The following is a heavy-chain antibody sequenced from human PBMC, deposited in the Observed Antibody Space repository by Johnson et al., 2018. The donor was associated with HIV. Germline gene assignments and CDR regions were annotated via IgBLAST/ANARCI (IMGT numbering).Heavy chain of an antibody. Sequence: MLLVESGGGLVQPGGSLRLFCAASGFTFSSYWMSWVRQAPGKGLEWVANIKQDGSEKYYVDSVKGRFTISRDNSKNTLYLQMNSLRAEETAVYYCAKDPSYIVATAMTDAFDIWGQGTMVTVSS. D-gene: IGHD5-12*01. J-gene: IGHJ3*02. V-gene: IGHV3-7*01. CDR2: IKQDGSEK. CDR3: AKDPSYIVATAMTDAFDI. CDR1: GFTFSSYW.